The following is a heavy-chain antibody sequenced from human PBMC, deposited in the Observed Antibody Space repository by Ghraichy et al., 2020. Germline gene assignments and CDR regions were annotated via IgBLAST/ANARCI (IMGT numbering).Heavy chain of an antibody. CDR2: IYYTGST. Sequence: SETLSLTYSVFGVSMTSYYWNWIRQPPGKGLEWIGYIYYTGSTSYSSSLESRVTMSVDTSKNQFSLKLTSVTAADTAVYYCASSGIRASAFDPWGQGTLVTVSS. CDR1: GVSMTSYY. J-gene: IGHJ5*02. V-gene: IGHV4-59*01. D-gene: IGHD1-14*01. CDR3: ASSGIRASAFDP.